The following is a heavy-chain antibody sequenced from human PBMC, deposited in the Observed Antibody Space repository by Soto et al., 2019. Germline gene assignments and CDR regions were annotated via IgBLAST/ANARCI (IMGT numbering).Heavy chain of an antibody. CDR2: ISYDGSNK. J-gene: IGHJ6*02. V-gene: IGHV3-30*18. CDR1: GFTFSSYG. Sequence: GGSLRLSCAASGFTFSSYGMHWVRQAPGKGLEWVAVISYDGSNKYYADSVKGRFTISRDNSKNTLYLQMSSLRAEDTAVYYCAKDYPAVSSYYYGMDVWGQGTTVTVSS. CDR3: AKDYPAVSSYYYGMDV. D-gene: IGHD4-4*01.